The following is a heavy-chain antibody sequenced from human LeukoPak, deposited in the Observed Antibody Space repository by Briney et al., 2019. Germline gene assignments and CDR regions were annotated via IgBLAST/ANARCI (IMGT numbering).Heavy chain of an antibody. D-gene: IGHD3-10*01. CDR2: MNPNSGNT. V-gene: IGHV1-8*02. CDR1: GYTFTSYG. CDR3: ARVGYGYYGMDV. J-gene: IGHJ6*02. Sequence: ASVKVSCKASGYTFTSYGISWVRQATGQGLEWMGWMNPNSGNTGYAQKFQGRVTMTRNTSISTAYMELSSLRSEDTAVYYCARVGYGYYGMDVWGQGTTVTVSS.